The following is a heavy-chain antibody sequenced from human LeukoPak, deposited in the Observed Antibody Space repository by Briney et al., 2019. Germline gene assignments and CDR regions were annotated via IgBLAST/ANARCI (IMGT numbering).Heavy chain of an antibody. Sequence: ASVKVSCKVSGYTLTELSMHWVRQAPGKGLEWMGGFDPEDGETIYAQKFQGRVTMTEDTSTDTAYMELSSLRSEDTAVCYCATVVTMVRGAYYFDYWGQGTLVTVSS. V-gene: IGHV1-24*01. D-gene: IGHD3-10*01. CDR1: GYTLTELS. J-gene: IGHJ4*02. CDR3: ATVVTMVRGAYYFDY. CDR2: FDPEDGET.